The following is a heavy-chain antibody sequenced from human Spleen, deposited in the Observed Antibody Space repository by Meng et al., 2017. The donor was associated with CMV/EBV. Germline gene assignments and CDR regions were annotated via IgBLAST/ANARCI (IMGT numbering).Heavy chain of an antibody. CDR1: GFTFSKFA. J-gene: IGHJ4*02. CDR3: ARDGYSYDSSGYYYVD. D-gene: IGHD3-22*01. CDR2: ISYAGSNK. Sequence: GESLKISCVGSGFTFSKFAMTWVRQAPGKGLEWVAVISYAGSNKYFVDSVKGRFTISRDNSKNTLYLQMNSLRAEDTAVYYCARDGYSYDSSGYYYVDWGQGTLVTVSS. V-gene: IGHV3-30-3*01.